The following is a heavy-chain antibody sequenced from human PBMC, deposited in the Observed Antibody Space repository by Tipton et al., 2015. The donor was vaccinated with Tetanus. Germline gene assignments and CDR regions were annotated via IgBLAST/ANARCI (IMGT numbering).Heavy chain of an antibody. J-gene: IGHJ6*02. V-gene: IGHV1-69*01. CDR3: ARDYLGPNDYPPYYYYGMDV. Sequence: QVQLVQSGAEVKKPGSSVKVSCKASGGTFSSYAISWVRQAPGQGLEWMGGIIPIFGTANYAQKFQGRVTITADESTSTAYMELSSLRSEDTAVYYCARDYLGPNDYPPYYYYGMDVWGQGTTVTVSS. CDR2: IIPIFGTA. D-gene: IGHD4-11*01. CDR1: GGTFSSYA.